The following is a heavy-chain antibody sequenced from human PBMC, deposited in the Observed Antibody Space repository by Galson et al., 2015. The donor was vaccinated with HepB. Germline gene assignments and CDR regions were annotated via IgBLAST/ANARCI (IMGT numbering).Heavy chain of an antibody. CDR1: GFTFTTYS. Sequence: SLRLSCAASGFTFTTYSMNWVRQAPGKGLEWVSYINRDSSTIYYADSVKGRFTISRDNAKNSLYLQMNSLRDEDTAVYYCARQATVSAVTKYYIDVWGKGTTVTVSS. CDR2: INRDSSTI. D-gene: IGHD2-8*01. CDR3: ARQATVSAVTKYYIDV. J-gene: IGHJ6*03. V-gene: IGHV3-48*02.